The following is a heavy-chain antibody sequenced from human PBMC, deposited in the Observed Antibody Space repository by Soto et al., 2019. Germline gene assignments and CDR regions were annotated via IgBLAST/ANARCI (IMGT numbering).Heavy chain of an antibody. D-gene: IGHD6-13*01. CDR3: ARGERQQQRDY. CDR1: GDSISSSKW. V-gene: IGHV4-4*02. Sequence: QVQLQESGPGLVKPSGTLSLTCAVSGDSISSSKWWSWVRQPPGKGLEWIGEIYHSGSTNYNPSRKSRVIISVDKSKNQFSLKLSSVTDAETAVYYCARGERQQQRDYWGQGTLVTVSS. J-gene: IGHJ4*02. CDR2: IYHSGST.